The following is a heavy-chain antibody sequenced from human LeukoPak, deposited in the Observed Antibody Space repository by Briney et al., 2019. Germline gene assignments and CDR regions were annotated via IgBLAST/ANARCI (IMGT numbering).Heavy chain of an antibody. Sequence: SQTLSLTCTVSGGSISSDTYYWSWIRQPAGKGLEWIGRIYTSGSTYYNPSLKSRVTILVDTSKKQFSLKLSSVTAADTAVYYCARPYSGSYGDYWGQGTLVTVSS. CDR3: ARPYSGSYGDY. D-gene: IGHD1-26*01. CDR1: GGSISSDTYY. J-gene: IGHJ4*02. V-gene: IGHV4-61*02. CDR2: IYTSGST.